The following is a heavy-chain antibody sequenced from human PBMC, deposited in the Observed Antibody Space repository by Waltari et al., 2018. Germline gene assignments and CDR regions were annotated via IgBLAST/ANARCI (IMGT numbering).Heavy chain of an antibody. Sequence: QVQLVQSGAEVKKPGASAKVSCKASGYTFTSYGISWVRQAPGQGLEWMGWISAYNGTTNYAQKLQGRVTMTTDTSTSTAYMELRSLRSDDTAVYYCARDFGWGTRRYYYGMDVWGQGTTVTVSS. D-gene: IGHD3-16*01. J-gene: IGHJ6*02. CDR2: ISAYNGTT. CDR1: GYTFTSYG. V-gene: IGHV1-18*04. CDR3: ARDFGWGTRRYYYGMDV.